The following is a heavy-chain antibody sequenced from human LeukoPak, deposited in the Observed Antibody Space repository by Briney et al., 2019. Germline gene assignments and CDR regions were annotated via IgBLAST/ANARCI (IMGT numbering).Heavy chain of an antibody. J-gene: IGHJ4*02. D-gene: IGHD3-22*01. CDR1: GFTFSDYY. Sequence: PGGSLRLSCAASGFTFSDYYMSWIRQPPGKGLEWIGYIYYSGSTNYNPSLKSRVTISVDTSKNQFSLKLSSVTAADTAVYYCARGDYDSSPYFDYWGQGTLVTVSS. CDR3: ARGDYDSSPYFDY. CDR2: IYYSGST. V-gene: IGHV4-59*01.